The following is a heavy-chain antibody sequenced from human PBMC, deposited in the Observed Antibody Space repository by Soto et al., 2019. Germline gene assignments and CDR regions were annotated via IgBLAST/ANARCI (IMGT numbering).Heavy chain of an antibody. V-gene: IGHV1-69*01. CDR2: VIPIFGTT. J-gene: IGHJ6*02. CDR3: ARDSSTSPYYYGMDV. CDR1: GGTFSSYP. D-gene: IGHD4-17*01. Sequence: QVQLVQSGAEVKKPGSSVKASCKASGGTFSSYPINWVRQAPRQGLEWMGGVIPIFGTTNYAQKFQGRVTITADESTTTAYMEMSSLRSDDTAVYYCARDSSTSPYYYGMDVWGQGTTVTVSS.